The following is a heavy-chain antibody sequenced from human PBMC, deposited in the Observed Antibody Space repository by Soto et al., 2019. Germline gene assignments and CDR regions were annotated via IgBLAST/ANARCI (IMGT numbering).Heavy chain of an antibody. CDR2: IIPILGIA. CDR1: GGTFSGYT. D-gene: IGHD6-19*01. CDR3: ARGDSSGWYGFDY. J-gene: IGHJ4*02. Sequence: QVQLVQSGAEVKKPGSSVKVSCKASGGTFSGYTISWVRQAPGQGLEWMGRIIPILGIANYAQKFQGRVTINADKSTSTAYMELSSLRSEDTAVYYCARGDSSGWYGFDYLGQGTLVTVSS. V-gene: IGHV1-69*02.